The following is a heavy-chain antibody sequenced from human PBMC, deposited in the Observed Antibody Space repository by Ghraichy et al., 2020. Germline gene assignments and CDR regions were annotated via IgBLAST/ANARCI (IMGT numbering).Heavy chain of an antibody. CDR1: GFTFSSYA. CDR3: ARDAGDLYWYFDL. V-gene: IGHV3-64*02. J-gene: IGHJ2*01. Sequence: GGSLRLSCAASGFTFSSYAMHWVRQAPGKGLEYVSAISSDGGSTYYADSVKGRFTISRDNSKTTLYLQMNSLRAEDTAVYYCARDAGDLYWYFDLWGRGTLVTVSS. CDR2: ISSDGGST. D-gene: IGHD7-27*01.